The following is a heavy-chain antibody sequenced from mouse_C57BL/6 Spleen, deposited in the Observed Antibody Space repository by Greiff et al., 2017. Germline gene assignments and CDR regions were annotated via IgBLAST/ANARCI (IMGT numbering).Heavy chain of an antibody. CDR2: ISSGGSYT. J-gene: IGHJ2*01. CDR3: ARQADPILYYFDY. Sequence: EVQRVESGGDLVKPGGSLKLSCAASGFTFSSYGMSWVRQTPDKRLEWVATISSGGSYTYYPDSVKGRFTISRDNAKNTLYLQMSSLKAEDTAMYYCARQADPILYYFDYWGQGTTLTVSS. V-gene: IGHV5-6*01. CDR1: GFTFSSYG.